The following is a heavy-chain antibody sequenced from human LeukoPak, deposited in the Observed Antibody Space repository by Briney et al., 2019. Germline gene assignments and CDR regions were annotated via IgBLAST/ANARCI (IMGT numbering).Heavy chain of an antibody. CDR3: VREARGYHYTYFDY. V-gene: IGHV3-13*01. Sequence: PGGSLRLSCTASGFTLGSHDMHWVRQIPGQGLEWVAAVSSGFHAFFADSVQCRFTVSREDARNPLDLQMNSLRAGDTAVYYCVREARGYHYTYFDYWGQGTLVTVSS. CDR1: GFTLGSHD. D-gene: IGHD5-18*01. J-gene: IGHJ4*02. CDR2: VSSGFHA.